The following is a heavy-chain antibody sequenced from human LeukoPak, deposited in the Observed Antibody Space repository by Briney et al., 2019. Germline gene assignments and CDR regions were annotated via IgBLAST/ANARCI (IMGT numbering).Heavy chain of an antibody. V-gene: IGHV3-11*01. D-gene: IGHD3-10*01. CDR3: AREGRGSYYYYMDV. CDR1: GFTFSDYY. Sequence: GGSLRLSRAASGFTFSDYYMSWIRQAPGKGLEWVSYISSSGSTIYYADSVKGRFTISRDNAKNSLYLQMNSLRAEDTAVYYCAREGRGSYYYYMDVWGKGTTVTVSS. CDR2: ISSSGSTI. J-gene: IGHJ6*03.